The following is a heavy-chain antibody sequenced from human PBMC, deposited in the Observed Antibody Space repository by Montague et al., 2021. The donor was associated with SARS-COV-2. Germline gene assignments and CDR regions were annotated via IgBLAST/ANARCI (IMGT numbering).Heavy chain of an antibody. CDR2: IYSGGST. CDR1: GFTASSNY. D-gene: IGHD1-26*01. Sequence: FLRLSCAASGFTASSNYMSWVRQAPGKGLEWVSVIYSGGSTYYADSVKGRFTISRDNSKNTLYLQMNSLRAEDTAVYYCARESVGATKDAFDIWGQGTMVTVSS. V-gene: IGHV3-66*01. CDR3: ARESVGATKDAFDI. J-gene: IGHJ3*02.